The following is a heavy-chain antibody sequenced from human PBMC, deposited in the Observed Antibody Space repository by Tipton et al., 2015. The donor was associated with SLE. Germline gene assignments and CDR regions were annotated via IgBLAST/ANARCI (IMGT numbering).Heavy chain of an antibody. J-gene: IGHJ4*02. CDR3: AREADDSSGYYGR. Sequence: LRLSCTVSGGSISSSSYYWGWIRQPPGKGLEWIGSIYYSGSTYYNPSLKSRVTMSVDTSKNQFSLKLSSVTAADTAVYYCAREADDSSGYYGRWGQGTLVTVSS. V-gene: IGHV4-39*07. D-gene: IGHD3-22*01. CDR2: IYYSGST. CDR1: GGSISSSSYY.